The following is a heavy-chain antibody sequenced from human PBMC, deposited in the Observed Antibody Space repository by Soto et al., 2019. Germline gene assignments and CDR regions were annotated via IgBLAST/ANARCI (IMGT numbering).Heavy chain of an antibody. V-gene: IGHV1-46*01. J-gene: IGHJ6*02. CDR2: INPSGGST. CDR1: GYTFTSYY. D-gene: IGHD2-2*01. CDR3: AREYVVVPAAVYYYYYGMDV. Sequence: GASVKVSCKASGYTFTSYYMHWVRQAPGQGLEWMGIINPSGGSTSYAQKFQGRVTMTRDTSTSTVYMELSSLRSEDTAVYYCAREYVVVPAAVYYYYYGMDVWGQGTTVTVSS.